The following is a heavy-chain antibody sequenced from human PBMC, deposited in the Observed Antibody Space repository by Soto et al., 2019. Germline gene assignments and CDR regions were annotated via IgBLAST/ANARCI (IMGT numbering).Heavy chain of an antibody. CDR2: ISDSGRI. D-gene: IGHD3-10*01. CDR1: GGSISTYF. Sequence: QVQLQESGPGLVKPSETLSLTCTVSGGSISTYFWNWLRQPPGQGLEWIAYISDSGRILYNPSLKSRVTLSLDASKNQFSRRLSSVTAADTAVYYCARDRMAADATELAFDFWGQGTMVTVSS. CDR3: ARDRMAADATELAFDF. J-gene: IGHJ3*01. V-gene: IGHV4-59*01.